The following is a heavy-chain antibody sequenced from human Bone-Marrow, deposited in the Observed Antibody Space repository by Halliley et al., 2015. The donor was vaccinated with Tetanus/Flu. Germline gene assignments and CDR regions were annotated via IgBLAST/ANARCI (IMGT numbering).Heavy chain of an antibody. V-gene: IGHV3-9*01. CDR2: ISWNSGDI. CDR1: GFPFDNYA. J-gene: IGHJ4*02. Sequence: SLRLSCAASGFPFDNYAMHWVRQAPGKGLEWVSGISWNSGDIGYADSVKGRFTISRDNAKNSLYLHMNSLKAEDTGFYYCGKDTSWGQGTLATVAP. CDR3: GKDTS.